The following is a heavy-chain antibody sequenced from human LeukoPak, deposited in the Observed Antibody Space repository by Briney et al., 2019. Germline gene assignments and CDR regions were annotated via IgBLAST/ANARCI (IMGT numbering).Heavy chain of an antibody. V-gene: IGHV3-33*01. D-gene: IGHD6-19*01. CDR2: IWYDGSNK. CDR1: GFTFSNYG. J-gene: IGHJ5*02. CDR3: VRVAVAGNLNNWFDP. Sequence: GRSLRLSCAASGFTFSNYGMHWVRQAPGKGLEWVAVIWYDGSNKYYADSVKGRFAISRDNSKNTLYLQMNSLRAEDTAVYYCVRVAVAGNLNNWFDPWGQGTLVTVSS.